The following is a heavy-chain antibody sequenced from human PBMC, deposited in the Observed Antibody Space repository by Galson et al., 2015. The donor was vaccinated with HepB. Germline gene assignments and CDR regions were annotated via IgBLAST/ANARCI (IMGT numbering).Heavy chain of an antibody. CDR3: ASIGGNYGMDV. CDR1: GFTFSSYS. J-gene: IGHJ6*02. Sequence: SLRLSCAASGFTFSSYSMNWVRQAPGKGLEWVSSISSSSSYIYYADSVKGRFTISRDNAKNSLYLQMNSLRAEDTAVYYCASIGGNYGMDVWGQGTTVTVSS. CDR2: ISSSSSYI. V-gene: IGHV3-21*01. D-gene: IGHD4-23*01.